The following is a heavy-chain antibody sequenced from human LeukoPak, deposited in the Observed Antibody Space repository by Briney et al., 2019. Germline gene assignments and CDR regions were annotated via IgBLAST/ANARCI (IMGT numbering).Heavy chain of an antibody. CDR1: GDSISSYD. Sequence: SETLSLTCTVSGDSISSYDWSWFPHPPGKGLEWIGDIFYSGSTKYNPSLKSRVTMSLDTSKSQFSLKLNSVTAADTAVYYCAREGGFYRPLDYMGRGTLVTVSS. J-gene: IGHJ4*02. V-gene: IGHV4-59*01. CDR3: AREGGFYRPLDY. CDR2: IFYSGST. D-gene: IGHD3-3*01.